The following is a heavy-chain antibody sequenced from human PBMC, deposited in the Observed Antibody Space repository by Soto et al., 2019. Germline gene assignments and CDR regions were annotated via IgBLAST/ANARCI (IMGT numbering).Heavy chain of an antibody. V-gene: IGHV5-51*01. CDR2: IFPGDSDT. CDR3: AVPGITAAGTFAF. D-gene: IGHD6-13*01. J-gene: IGHJ4*02. Sequence: PGESLKISCKASGYTFSSYWIGWVRQMPGKGLEWMGIIFPGDSDTTYSPSFQGHVTISADRSLNTAYLQWSSLKASDTAIYYCAVPGITAAGTFAFWGQGTPVTVSS. CDR1: GYTFSSYW.